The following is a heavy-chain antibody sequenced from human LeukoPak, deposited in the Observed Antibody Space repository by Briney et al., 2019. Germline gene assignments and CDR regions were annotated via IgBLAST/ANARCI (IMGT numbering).Heavy chain of an antibody. Sequence: PGRSLRLSCAASGFTFSSYGMHWVRQAPGKGLEWVAVIWYDRSNKYYADSVKGRFTTSRDNSKNTLYLQMNSLRAEDTAVYYCARDPYYYDSSGYFDYWGQGTLVTVSS. V-gene: IGHV3-33*01. D-gene: IGHD3-22*01. CDR3: ARDPYYYDSSGYFDY. J-gene: IGHJ4*02. CDR1: GFTFSSYG. CDR2: IWYDRSNK.